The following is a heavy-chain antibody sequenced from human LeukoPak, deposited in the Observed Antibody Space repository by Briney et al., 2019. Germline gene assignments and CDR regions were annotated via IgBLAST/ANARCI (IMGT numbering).Heavy chain of an antibody. Sequence: GGSLRLSCAGSGFTFSNYWMHWVRQVPGKGLVWVSRMDFYGSTTDYADSVKGRSTISRDNAKNTLYLQMSSLRAADTAVYYCARDSAYDSTPFDYWGQGTLVTVSS. CDR3: ARDSAYDSTPFDY. D-gene: IGHD3-22*01. V-gene: IGHV3-74*01. CDR2: MDFYGSTT. J-gene: IGHJ4*02. CDR1: GFTFSNYW.